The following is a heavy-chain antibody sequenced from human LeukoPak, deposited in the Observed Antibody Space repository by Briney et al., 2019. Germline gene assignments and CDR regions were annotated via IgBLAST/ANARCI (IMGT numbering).Heavy chain of an antibody. Sequence: SVKVSCKASGGTFSSYTISWVRQAPGQGLEWMGRIIPILGIANYAQKFQGRVTITADKSTSTAYMELSNLRSEDTAVYYCARDNPRDFWSNFDYWGQGTLVTVSS. J-gene: IGHJ4*02. CDR1: GGTFSSYT. D-gene: IGHD3-3*01. CDR2: IIPILGIA. CDR3: ARDNPRDFWSNFDY. V-gene: IGHV1-69*04.